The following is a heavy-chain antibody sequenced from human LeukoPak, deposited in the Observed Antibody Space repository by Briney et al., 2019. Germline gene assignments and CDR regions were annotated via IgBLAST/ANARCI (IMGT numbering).Heavy chain of an antibody. Sequence: SETLSLTCTVSGGSISSGDYYWSWIRQPPGKGLEWIGEINHSGSTNYNPSLKSRVTISVDTSKNQFSLKLSSVTAADTAVYYCARGVYDILPRYYFDYWGQGTLVTVSS. CDR2: INHSGST. CDR3: ARGVYDILPRYYFDY. J-gene: IGHJ4*02. D-gene: IGHD3-9*01. V-gene: IGHV4-39*07. CDR1: GGSISSGDYY.